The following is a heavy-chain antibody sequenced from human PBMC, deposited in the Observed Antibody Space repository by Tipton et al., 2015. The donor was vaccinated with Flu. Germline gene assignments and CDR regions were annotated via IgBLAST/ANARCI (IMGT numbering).Heavy chain of an antibody. D-gene: IGHD4-11*01. CDR1: GFTFSDYY. J-gene: IGHJ5*02. Sequence: LRLSCAASGFTFSDYYMSWIRQPPGKGLEWIGNVHQTGSTYYNPSLRSRVTIAVDRPKNQFSLRLTSVTAADTAVYYCARRDYSNYVSEPKNWFHPWGQGALVTVSP. CDR3: ARRDYSNYVSEPKNWFHP. V-gene: IGHV4-38-2*01. CDR2: VHQTGST.